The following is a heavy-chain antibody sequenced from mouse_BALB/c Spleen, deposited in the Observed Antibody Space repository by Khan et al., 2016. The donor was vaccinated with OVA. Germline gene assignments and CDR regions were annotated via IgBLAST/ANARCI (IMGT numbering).Heavy chain of an antibody. CDR1: GYTFSTYW. CDR3: ARDRIDY. J-gene: IGHJ2*01. CDR2: INPSSGYT. V-gene: IGHV1-7*01. Sequence: VELVESGAELAKPGASVKMSCKASGYTFSTYWIHWVKQRPGQGLEWIGYINPSSGYTSYNQRFNDKATLTADKSSSTAYMQLSSLTSEDSAVYYCARDRIDYWGQGTTLTVSS.